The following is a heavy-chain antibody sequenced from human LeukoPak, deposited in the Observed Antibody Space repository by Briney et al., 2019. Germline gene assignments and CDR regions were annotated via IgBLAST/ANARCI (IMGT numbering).Heavy chain of an antibody. J-gene: IGHJ3*02. V-gene: IGHV3-74*01. D-gene: IGHD3-22*01. Sequence: GGSLRLSCAVSGFTFSSYWMHWVRQAPGKGLVWVSRINSDGSSTSYADSVKGRFTISRDNAKNSLYLQMNSLRADDTAVYYCASPRESSGYYAFEIWGQGTMVTVSS. CDR1: GFTFSSYW. CDR3: ASPRESSGYYAFEI. CDR2: INSDGSST.